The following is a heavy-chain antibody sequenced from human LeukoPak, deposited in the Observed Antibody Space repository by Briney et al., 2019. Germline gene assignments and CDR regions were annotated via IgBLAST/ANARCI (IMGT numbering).Heavy chain of an antibody. V-gene: IGHV3-74*01. CDR2: IFTDGSTT. D-gene: IGHD2-21*02. Sequence: GGSLRLSCVASEFDFFSYGWHWVRQAPWKGLVWVARIFTDGSTTSYAESVKGRFTISRDNAKNTLYLEMKSLRVEDTAVYYCARELPREVTLDSWGQGTLVTVSP. J-gene: IGHJ5*01. CDR3: ARELPREVTLDS. CDR1: EFDFFSYG.